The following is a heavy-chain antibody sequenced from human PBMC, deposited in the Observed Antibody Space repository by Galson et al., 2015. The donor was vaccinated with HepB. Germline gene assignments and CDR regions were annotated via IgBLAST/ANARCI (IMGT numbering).Heavy chain of an antibody. CDR2: IHTNTGNP. CDR1: GYTFSTYG. D-gene: IGHD4-23*01. CDR3: ARRNGNSWLAP. V-gene: IGHV7-4-1*02. J-gene: IGHJ5*02. Sequence: SVKVSCQASGYTFSTYGLSWVRQAPGQGLEWMGWIHTNTGNPPSAQGFTGRFVLSLAPSVNTAYLPLSSLTAADPAVSYCARRNGNSWLAPWGQVNLVTVSS.